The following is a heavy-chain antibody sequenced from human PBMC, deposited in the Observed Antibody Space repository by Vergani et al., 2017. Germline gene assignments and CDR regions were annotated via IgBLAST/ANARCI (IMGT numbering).Heavy chain of an antibody. CDR1: GFTFSSYW. D-gene: IGHD3-22*01. CDR2: INSDGSST. CDR3: ARLAPYYYDSSGFHYYYYGMDV. J-gene: IGHJ6*02. V-gene: IGHV3-74*01. Sequence: VQLVESGGGLVQPGGSLRLSCAASGFTFSSYWMHWVRQAPGKGLVWVSRINSDGSSTSYADSVKGRFTISRDNAKNTLYLQMNSLRAEDTAVYYCARLAPYYYDSSGFHYYYYGMDVWGQGTTVTVSS.